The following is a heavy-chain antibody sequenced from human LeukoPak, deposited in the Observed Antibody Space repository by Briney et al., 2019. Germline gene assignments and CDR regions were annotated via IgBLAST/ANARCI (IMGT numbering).Heavy chain of an antibody. V-gene: IGHV1-2*02. CDR2: INPNSGGT. Sequence: ASVKVSCKASGYTFTGYYMHWVRQAPGQGLEWMGWINPNSGGTNYAQKFQGRVTMTRDTSISTAYMELSRLRSDDTAVYYCARPRYCSSTSCYGLDYWGQGTLVTVSS. CDR3: ARPRYCSSTSCYGLDY. J-gene: IGHJ4*02. D-gene: IGHD2-2*01. CDR1: GYTFTGYY.